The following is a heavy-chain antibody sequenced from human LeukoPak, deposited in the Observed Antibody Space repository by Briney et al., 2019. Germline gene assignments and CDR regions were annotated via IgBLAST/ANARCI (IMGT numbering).Heavy chain of an antibody. Sequence: SETLSLTCTVSSGSISSSSYYWGWIRQPPGKGLEWIGSISYSGSTYYNPSLKSRVTISVDTSKNQFSLKLSSVTAADTAVYYCAREVYSSGWFDYWGQGTLVTVSS. CDR1: SGSISSSSYY. CDR2: ISYSGST. D-gene: IGHD6-19*01. V-gene: IGHV4-39*07. J-gene: IGHJ4*02. CDR3: AREVYSSGWFDY.